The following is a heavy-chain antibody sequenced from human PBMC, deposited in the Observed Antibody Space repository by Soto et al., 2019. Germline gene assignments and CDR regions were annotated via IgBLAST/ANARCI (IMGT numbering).Heavy chain of an antibody. CDR1: GGSFRGYF. V-gene: IGHV4-34*10. Sequence: SETLSLTCAVYGGSFRGYFWSWIRQPPGKGLEWIGEINHSGITSYSPSLGSRVTTSVDTPKNQFSLRLRSVTAADTAVYYCARADYEILTGSYAMDVWGQGTTVTVSS. CDR3: ARADYEILTGSYAMDV. D-gene: IGHD3-9*01. J-gene: IGHJ6*02. CDR2: INHSGIT.